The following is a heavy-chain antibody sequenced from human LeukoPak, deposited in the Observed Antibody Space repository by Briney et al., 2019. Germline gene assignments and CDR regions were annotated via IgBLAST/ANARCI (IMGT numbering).Heavy chain of an antibody. J-gene: IGHJ5*02. CDR3: ARDKLWFGQGWFDP. CDR2: IYSGGST. V-gene: IGHV3-53*01. Sequence: GGSLRLSCAASGFTVSSNYMSWVRQAPGKGLEWVSVIYSGGSTYYADSVQGRFTISRDNSKNTLYLQMNSLRAEDTAVYYCARDKLWFGQGWFDPWGQGTLVTVSS. CDR1: GFTVSSNY. D-gene: IGHD3-10*01.